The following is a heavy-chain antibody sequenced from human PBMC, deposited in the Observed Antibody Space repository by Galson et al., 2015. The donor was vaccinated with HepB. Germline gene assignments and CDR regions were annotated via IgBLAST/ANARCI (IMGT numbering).Heavy chain of an antibody. D-gene: IGHD6-19*01. V-gene: IGHV1-18*04. CDR1: GYTFTNYS. CDR3: ARAVAGLKLDY. J-gene: IGHJ4*02. CDR2: TSTYNGHT. Sequence: SVKVSCKASGYTFTNYSITWVRQAPGQGLEWMGWTSTYNGHTNLTQKFQDRVTMTTHTSTTTAYVQLRSLTSDDTAVYYCARAVAGLKLDYWGQGTLVSVSS.